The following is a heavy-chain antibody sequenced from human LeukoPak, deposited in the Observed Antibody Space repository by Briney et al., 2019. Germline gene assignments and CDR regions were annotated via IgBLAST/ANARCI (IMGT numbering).Heavy chain of an antibody. Sequence: ASVKVSCKASGYTFTSYGINWVRQAPGQGLEGMGWISAYNDNTNYAQKLQDRITMTTDTSTSTAYMELRSLRSDDTAVYYCARQNLRDSDAFDIWGQGTMVTVSS. CDR1: GYTFTSYG. J-gene: IGHJ3*02. D-gene: IGHD2/OR15-2a*01. CDR2: ISAYNDNT. V-gene: IGHV1-18*01. CDR3: ARQNLRDSDAFDI.